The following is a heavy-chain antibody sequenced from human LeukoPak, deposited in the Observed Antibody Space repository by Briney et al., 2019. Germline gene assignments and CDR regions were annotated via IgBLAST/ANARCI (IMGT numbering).Heavy chain of an antibody. CDR2: IDSSGSYT. CDR1: GFTVSSNY. CDR3: AKISTVTENFHH. J-gene: IGHJ4*02. V-gene: IGHV3-53*01. Sequence: GGSLRLSCAASGFTVSSNYMSWVRQAPGKGLEWVSSIDSSGSYTPSADSVKGRFTISRDNSENTVYLQMNSLRAEDTAVYSCAKISTVTENFHHWGQGTLVTVSS. D-gene: IGHD4-17*01.